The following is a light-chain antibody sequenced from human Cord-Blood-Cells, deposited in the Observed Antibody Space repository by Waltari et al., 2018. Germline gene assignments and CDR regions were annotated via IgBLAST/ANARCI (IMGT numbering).Light chain of an antibody. V-gene: IGLV2-14*01. CDR1: SSDVGGYHY. Sequence: QSALTQPASVSGSPGQSITISCTGTSSDVGGYHYVSWYQQHPGKAPKLMIYDVSNRPSGVSNRFSGSKSGNTASLTISELQAEDEADYYCSSYTSSSTLVFGGGTKLTVL. CDR3: SSYTSSSTLV. J-gene: IGLJ2*01. CDR2: DVS.